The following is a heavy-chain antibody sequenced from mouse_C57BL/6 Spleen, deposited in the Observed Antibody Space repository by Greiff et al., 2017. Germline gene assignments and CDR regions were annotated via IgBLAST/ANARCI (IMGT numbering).Heavy chain of an antibody. V-gene: IGHV5-2*03. CDR3: ARQWYYGSSPWFAY. J-gene: IGHJ3*01. CDR1: EYEFPYYD. Sequence: EVMLVESGGGLVQPGESLKLSCESNEYEFPYYDMSWVSKTPEKRLELVAAINSDGGSTYYPDTMERRFIVTRDTTKTTLYLQMSSLRSEDTALYYCARQWYYGSSPWFAYWGQGTLVTVSA. D-gene: IGHD1-1*01. CDR2: INSDGGST.